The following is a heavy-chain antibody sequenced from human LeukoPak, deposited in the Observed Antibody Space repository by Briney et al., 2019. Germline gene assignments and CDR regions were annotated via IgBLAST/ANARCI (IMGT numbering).Heavy chain of an antibody. J-gene: IGHJ4*02. CDR2: INHSGST. Sequence: SETLSLTCAVYGGSFNDYYWTWIRQSPGKGLEWIGEINHSGSTSYNPSLKSRVTISVDASKSQFSLKLSSVTAADTAVYYCASPWDFWGQGTLVTVSS. CDR1: GGSFNDYY. V-gene: IGHV4-34*01. CDR3: ASPWDF.